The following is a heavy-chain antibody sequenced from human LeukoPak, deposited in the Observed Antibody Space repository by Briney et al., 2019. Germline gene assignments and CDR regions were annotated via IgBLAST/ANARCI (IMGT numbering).Heavy chain of an antibody. V-gene: IGHV3-33*01. CDR2: IWYDGSNK. D-gene: IGHD1-26*01. CDR3: ARDYSGSLFDY. Sequence: PGGSLRLSCAASGFTLSSYGMHWVRQAPGKGLEWVAVIWYDGSNKYYADSVKGRFTISRGNSKNTLYLQMNSLRAEDTAVYYCARDYSGSLFDYWGQGTLVTVSS. CDR1: GFTLSSYG. J-gene: IGHJ4*02.